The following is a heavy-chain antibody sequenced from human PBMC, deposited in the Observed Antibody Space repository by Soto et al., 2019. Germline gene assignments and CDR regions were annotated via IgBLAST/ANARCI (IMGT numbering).Heavy chain of an antibody. CDR3: AKDKGAEGAAFDI. V-gene: IGHV3-7*03. CDR2: IKQDGSEK. D-gene: IGHD1-26*01. Sequence: GGSLRLSCAASGFTFSSYWMSWVRQAPGKGLEWVANIKQDGSEKYYVDSVKGRLTISRDNAKNSLYLQMNSLRAEDTALYYCAKDKGAEGAAFDIWGQGTMVTVSS. J-gene: IGHJ3*02. CDR1: GFTFSSYW.